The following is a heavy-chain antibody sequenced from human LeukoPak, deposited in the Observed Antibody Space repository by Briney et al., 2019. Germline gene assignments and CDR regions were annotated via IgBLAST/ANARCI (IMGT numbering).Heavy chain of an antibody. CDR1: GFTFSSYG. D-gene: IGHD7-27*01. J-gene: IGHJ4*02. CDR3: AKDWDFDY. CDR2: ISYDGSNK. V-gene: IGHV3-30*18. Sequence: GGSLRLSCAASGFTFSSYGMHWVRQAPGKGLEWVAVISYDGSNKYYADSVKGRFTISRDNSKNTLYLQMNSLRAEDTAVYYCAKDWDFDYWGRGTLVTVSS.